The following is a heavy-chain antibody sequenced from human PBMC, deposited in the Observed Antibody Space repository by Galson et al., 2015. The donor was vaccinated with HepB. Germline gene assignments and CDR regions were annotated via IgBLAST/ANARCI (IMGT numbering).Heavy chain of an antibody. D-gene: IGHD3-16*01. V-gene: IGHV3-74*01. J-gene: IGHJ5*02. CDR3: ARGYYDYIWGSYGHWFDP. CDR2: INSDGSST. Sequence: SLRLSCAASGFTFSSYWMHGVRQAPGKGLVWVSRINSDGSSTSYADSVKGRFTISRDNAKNTLYLQMNSLRAEDTAVYYCARGYYDYIWGSYGHWFDPWGQGTLVTVSS. CDR1: GFTFSSYW.